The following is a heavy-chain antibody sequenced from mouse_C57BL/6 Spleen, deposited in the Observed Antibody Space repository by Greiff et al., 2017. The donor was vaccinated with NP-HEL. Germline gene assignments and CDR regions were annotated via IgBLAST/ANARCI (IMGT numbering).Heavy chain of an antibody. CDR2: IYPRSGNT. J-gene: IGHJ4*01. D-gene: IGHD1-1*02. V-gene: IGHV1-81*01. CDR1: GYTFTSYG. Sequence: QVQLQQSGAELARPGASVKLSCKASGYTFTSYGISWVKQRTGQGLEWIGEIYPRSGNTYYNEKFKGKATLTADKSSSTAYMELRSLTSEDSAVYFCAYYDYDAMDYWGQGTSVTVSS. CDR3: AYYDYDAMDY.